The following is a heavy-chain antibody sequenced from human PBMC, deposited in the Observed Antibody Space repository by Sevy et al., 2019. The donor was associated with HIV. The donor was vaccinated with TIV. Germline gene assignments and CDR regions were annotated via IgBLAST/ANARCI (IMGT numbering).Heavy chain of an antibody. CDR2: ISYSGST. CDR3: ARALYYEFRSGYRDYYGMDV. CDR1: GGSINSADYY. Sequence: SETLSLTCTGSGGSINSADYYWSWVRQPPGKGLEWIGYISYSGSTYYNPALKSRLIISVDTSKNQFSLKLRSVTAADTAVYYCARALYYEFRSGYRDYYGMDVWGQGTTVTVSS. V-gene: IGHV4-30-4*08. J-gene: IGHJ6*02. D-gene: IGHD3-3*01.